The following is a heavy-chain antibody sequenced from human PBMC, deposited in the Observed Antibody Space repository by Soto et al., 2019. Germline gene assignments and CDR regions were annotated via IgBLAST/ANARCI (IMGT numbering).Heavy chain of an antibody. D-gene: IGHD3-22*01. CDR3: TREDYYDSSGYYGVNY. V-gene: IGHV3-49*03. J-gene: IGHJ4*02. CDR1: VFTFVDYA. Sequence: GGSLRLSCTSSVFTFVDYAMSWFRQAPGKGLEWVGFIRSKAYGGTTEYAASVKGRFTISRDDSKSIAYLQMNSLKTEDTAVYYCTREDYYDSSGYYGVNYWGQGTLVTVSS. CDR2: IRSKAYGGTT.